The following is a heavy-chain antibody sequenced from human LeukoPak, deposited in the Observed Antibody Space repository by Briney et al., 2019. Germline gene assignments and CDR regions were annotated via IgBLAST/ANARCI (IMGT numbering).Heavy chain of an antibody. V-gene: IGHV3-15*01. CDR2: IKSKTDGGTT. CDR1: GFTFSNAW. CDR3: HMIVVVITADAFDI. J-gene: IGHJ3*02. D-gene: IGHD3-22*01. Sequence: GGSLRLSCAASGFTFSNAWMSWVRQAPGKGLEWVGRIKSKTDGGTTDYAAPVKGRFTISRDESKNTLYLQMNSLKTEDTAVYYCHMIVVVITADAFDIWGQGTMVTVSS.